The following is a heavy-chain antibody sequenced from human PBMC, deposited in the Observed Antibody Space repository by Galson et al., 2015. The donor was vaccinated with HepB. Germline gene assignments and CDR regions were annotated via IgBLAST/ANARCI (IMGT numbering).Heavy chain of an antibody. J-gene: IGHJ6*02. CDR2: ISSSSSYT. Sequence: SLRLSCAASGFTFSDYYMSWIRLAPGKGLEWVSYISSSSSYTNYADSVKGRFTISRDNAKNSLYLQMNSLRAEDTAVYYCARERGSYSSGWYLNYYYGMDVWGQGTTVTVSS. CDR1: GFTFSDYY. CDR3: ARERGSYSSGWYLNYYYGMDV. V-gene: IGHV3-11*06. D-gene: IGHD6-19*01.